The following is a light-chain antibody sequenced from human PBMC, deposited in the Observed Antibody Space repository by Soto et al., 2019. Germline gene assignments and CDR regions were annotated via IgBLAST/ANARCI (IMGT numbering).Light chain of an antibody. Sequence: DIQMTQSPSSLSASVGDRVTITCQASQDISNYLNWYQQKPGKAPKLLIYDASNLETGVPSRFSGSGSGTDFTFTISSLQPEDIATYYCQKYNTVPRTFGQGTKVEI. CDR3: QKYNTVPRT. V-gene: IGKV1-33*01. CDR1: QDISNY. CDR2: DAS. J-gene: IGKJ1*01.